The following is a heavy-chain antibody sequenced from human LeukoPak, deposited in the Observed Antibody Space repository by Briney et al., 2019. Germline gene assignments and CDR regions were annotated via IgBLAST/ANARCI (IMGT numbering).Heavy chain of an antibody. CDR2: IYYSGST. J-gene: IGHJ6*02. D-gene: IGHD6-19*01. V-gene: IGHV4-59*01. CDR3: ARYSSGRWGGYYYYYGMDV. Sequence: SETLSLTCTVSGGSISSYYWSWIRQPPGKGLEWIGYIYYSGSTNYNPSLKSRVTISVDTSKNQFSLKLSSVTAADTAVYYCARYSSGRWGGYYYYYGMDVWGQGTTVTVSS. CDR1: GGSISSYY.